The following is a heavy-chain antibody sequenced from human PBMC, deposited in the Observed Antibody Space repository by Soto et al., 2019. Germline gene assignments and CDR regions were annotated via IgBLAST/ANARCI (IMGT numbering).Heavy chain of an antibody. J-gene: IGHJ6*03. CDR2: IYYSGST. V-gene: IGHV4-59*01. CDR3: ARDTDRYCTNGVCTSLDYYYYMDV. Sequence: PSETLSLTCTVSGGSISSYYWSWIRQPPGKGLEWIGYIYYSGSTNYNPSLKSRVTISVDTSKNQFSLKLSSVTAADTAVYYCARDTDRYCTNGVCTSLDYYYYMDVWGKGTTVTVSS. D-gene: IGHD2-8*01. CDR1: GGSISSYY.